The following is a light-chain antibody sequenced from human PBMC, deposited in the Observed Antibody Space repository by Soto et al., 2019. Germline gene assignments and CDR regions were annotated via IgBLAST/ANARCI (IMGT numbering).Light chain of an antibody. V-gene: IGKV1-5*03. CDR1: QPISSW. CDR2: KAS. J-gene: IGKJ1*01. Sequence: DIQMTKSPSTLSGSIGDRVTITCRASQPISSWSSWYQQKPGKATKLLSYKASTLKSGVPSRFSGSGSGTEFTLTISSLQPDDFATYYCQHYNSYSEAFGQGTKVDTK. CDR3: QHYNSYSEA.